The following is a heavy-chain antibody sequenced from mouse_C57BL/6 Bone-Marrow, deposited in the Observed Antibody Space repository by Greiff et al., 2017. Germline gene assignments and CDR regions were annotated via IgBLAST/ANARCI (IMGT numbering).Heavy chain of an antibody. CDR1: GYSITSGYY. CDR3: AREGEGYGSRYWYVDV. D-gene: IGHD1-1*01. Sequence: EVQLVESGPGLVKPSQSLSLTCSVTGYSITSGYYWNWIRQFPGNKLEWMGYLSYDGSNNYNPSLNNRIPITRDTSKNQFFLKLNSVTTEDTATYYCAREGEGYGSRYWYVDVWGTGTTVTVAS. J-gene: IGHJ1*03. CDR2: LSYDGSN. V-gene: IGHV3-6*01.